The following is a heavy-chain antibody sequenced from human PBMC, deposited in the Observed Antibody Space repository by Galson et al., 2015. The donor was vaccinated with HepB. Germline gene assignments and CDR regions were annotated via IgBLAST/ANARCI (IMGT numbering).Heavy chain of an antibody. CDR1: GYTFTGYY. D-gene: IGHD6-13*01. CDR3: ARVATGSVAAAGQWGYYLDY. CDR2: INPQRGGT. Sequence: SVKVSCKASGYTFTGYYVHWVRQAPGQGLEWMGRINPQRGGTNYAQKFQGRVTMTRDTSINIVYMELSRLRSDDTAVYYCARVATGSVAAAGQWGYYLDYWGQGTLVTVSA. J-gene: IGHJ4*02. V-gene: IGHV1-2*06.